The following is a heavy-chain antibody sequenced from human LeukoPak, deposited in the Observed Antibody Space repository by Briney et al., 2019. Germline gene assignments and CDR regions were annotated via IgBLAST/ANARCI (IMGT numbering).Heavy chain of an antibody. Sequence: ASVSVSCKVSGYTLTELPIHWVRQALGKGLEWMGGFDPDDGETVYAQMFQGRVTMTEDTSSDTASMELSSLRSEDTAVYYCATGTSGSYYVGIVRPIDYWGQGTLVTVSS. CDR1: GYTLTELP. CDR2: FDPDDGET. D-gene: IGHD1-26*01. CDR3: ATGTSGSYYVGIVRPIDY. V-gene: IGHV1-24*01. J-gene: IGHJ4*02.